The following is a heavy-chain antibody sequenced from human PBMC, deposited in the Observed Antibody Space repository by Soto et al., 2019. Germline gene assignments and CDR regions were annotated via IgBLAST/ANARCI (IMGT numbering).Heavy chain of an antibody. CDR1: GFSLSTSGVG. Sequence: QITLKESGPTLVKPTQTLTLTCTFSGFSLSTSGVGVGWIRQPPGKALEWLALIYWDDDKRYSPSLKSRLAITKHTSKNQVVLTMSNMDPVDTATYYCAHYRIYGDYMYYFDYWGQGTLVTVSS. CDR3: AHYRIYGDYMYYFDY. CDR2: IYWDDDK. J-gene: IGHJ4*02. D-gene: IGHD4-17*01. V-gene: IGHV2-5*02.